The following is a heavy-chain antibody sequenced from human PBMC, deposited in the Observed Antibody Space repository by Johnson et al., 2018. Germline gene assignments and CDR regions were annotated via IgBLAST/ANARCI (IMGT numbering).Heavy chain of an antibody. D-gene: IGHD5-12*01. CDR3: ARVLSSGYYQVDY. J-gene: IGHJ4*02. CDR1: GFTFSTYS. Sequence: VQLVQSGGGLVQPGGSLRLSCAASGFTFSTYSMNWVRQAPGKGLEWVSYIRSSGSVISYADSVRGRFTISRDNAKNSLYLQMHSLRDEDTAVYYCARVLSSGYYQVDYWGQGTLVTVSS. CDR2: IRSSGSVI. V-gene: IGHV3-48*02.